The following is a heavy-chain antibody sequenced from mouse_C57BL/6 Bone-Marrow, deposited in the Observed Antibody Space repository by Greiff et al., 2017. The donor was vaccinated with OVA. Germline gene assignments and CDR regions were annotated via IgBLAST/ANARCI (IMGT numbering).Heavy chain of an antibody. J-gene: IGHJ2*01. D-gene: IGHD2-4*01. CDR3: ARKGSGYDYEPYFDY. Sequence: QVQLQQSGADLAKPGASVKLSCKASGYTFTSYWMHWVKQRPGQGLEWIGNINPSSGYTKYNQKFKDKATLNADKSSSTSYMQLSSLTYEDSAFYYCARKGSGYDYEPYFDYWGQGTTLTVSS. V-gene: IGHV1-7*01. CDR2: INPSSGYT. CDR1: GYTFTSYW.